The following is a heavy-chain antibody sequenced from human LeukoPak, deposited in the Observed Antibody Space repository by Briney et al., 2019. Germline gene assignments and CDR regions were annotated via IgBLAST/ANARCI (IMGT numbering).Heavy chain of an antibody. J-gene: IGHJ3*02. V-gene: IGHV1-69*13. CDR3: ARDAPRYGSSWYRAFDI. D-gene: IGHD6-13*01. Sequence: SVKVSCKASGGTFSSYAISWVRQAPGQGLEWMGGIIPIFGTANYAQRFQGRVTITADESTSTAYMELSSLRSEDTAVYYCARDAPRYGSSWYRAFDIWGQGTMVTVSS. CDR2: IIPIFGTA. CDR1: GGTFSSYA.